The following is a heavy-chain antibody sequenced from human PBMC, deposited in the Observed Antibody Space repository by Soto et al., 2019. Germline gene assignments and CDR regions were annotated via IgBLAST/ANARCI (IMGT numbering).Heavy chain of an antibody. CDR2: FSGSGNNT. CDR1: GFTFSSYA. D-gene: IGHD5-18*01. V-gene: IGHV3-23*01. Sequence: EVQLLDSGGGVVRPGGSLRLSCAASGFTFSSYAMSWVRQAPGKGLEWVSIFSGSGNNTYYADSVKGRFTISRDNSKNTLYLQMNSLRVEDTAVYYCAKGIRVFDDWGQGTLVTVSS. J-gene: IGHJ4*02. CDR3: AKGIRVFDD.